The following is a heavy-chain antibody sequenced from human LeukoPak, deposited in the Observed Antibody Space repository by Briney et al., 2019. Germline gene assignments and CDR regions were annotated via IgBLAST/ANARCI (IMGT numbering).Heavy chain of an antibody. Sequence: PGGSLRLSCAASGFTFSSYSMNWVRQAPGKGLEWVSYISSSSTIYYADSVKGRFTISRDNAKNSLFLQMNSLRAEDTAVYYCARGDSWNSYYYYYMDVWGKGASVTVSS. CDR1: GFTFSSYS. CDR2: ISSSSTI. J-gene: IGHJ6*03. CDR3: ARGDSWNSYYYYYMDV. D-gene: IGHD1-7*01. V-gene: IGHV3-48*04.